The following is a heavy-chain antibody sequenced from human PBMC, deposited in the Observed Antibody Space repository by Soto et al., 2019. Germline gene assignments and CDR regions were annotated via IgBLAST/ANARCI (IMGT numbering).Heavy chain of an antibody. CDR3: AGEYANSGWS. CDR1: DFTFSNYA. CDR2: VSDVGSNQ. J-gene: IGHJ4*02. V-gene: IGHV3-30-3*01. Sequence: QVQLVESGGGVVQPGRSLSLSCAASDFTFSNYAMHWVRQAPGKGLEWVAVVSDVGSNQYYADSEEGRFSISRDNSKNPMSLHMRGLTTEDMAVYYCAGEYANSGWSWGQERLVMVS. D-gene: IGHD6-19*01.